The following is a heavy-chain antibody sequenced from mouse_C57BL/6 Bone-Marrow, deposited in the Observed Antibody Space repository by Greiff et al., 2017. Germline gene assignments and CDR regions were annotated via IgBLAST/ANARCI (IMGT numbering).Heavy chain of an antibody. CDR1: GYTFTSYD. Sequence: QVQLQQSGPELVKPGASVKLSCKASGYTFTSYDINWVKQRPGQGLEWIGWIYPRDGSTKYNEKFKGKATLTVDTSSSTAYMELHSLTSEDSAVYFCARSLTTVEATEGFAYWGQGTLVTVSA. CDR2: IYPRDGST. D-gene: IGHD1-1*01. J-gene: IGHJ3*01. CDR3: ARSLTTVEATEGFAY. V-gene: IGHV1-85*01.